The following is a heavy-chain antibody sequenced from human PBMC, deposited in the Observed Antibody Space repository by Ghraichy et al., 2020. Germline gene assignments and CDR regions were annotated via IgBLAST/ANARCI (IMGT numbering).Heavy chain of an antibody. CDR3: AKDQVWVVGFSSSGRYYGMDV. V-gene: IGHV3-23*01. Sequence: GEALNISCAASGFTFSSYAMSWVRQAPGKGLEWVSAISGSGGSTYYADSVKGRFTISRDNSKNTLYLQMNSLRAEDTAVYYCAKDQVWVVGFSSSGRYYGMDVWGQGTTVTVSS. D-gene: IGHD6-6*01. CDR1: GFTFSSYA. J-gene: IGHJ6*02. CDR2: ISGSGGST.